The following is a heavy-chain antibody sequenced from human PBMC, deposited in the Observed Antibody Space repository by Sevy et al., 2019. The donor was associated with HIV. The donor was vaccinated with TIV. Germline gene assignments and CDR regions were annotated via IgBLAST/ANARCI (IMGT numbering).Heavy chain of an antibody. Sequence: SETLSLTCTVSGGSISSYYWSWIRQPPGKGLEWIGHIYYSGSTNYNPSLKSRVTISVDTSKNQFSLKLSSVTAADTAVYYCARSRSAAMTDYWGQGTLVTVSS. CDR2: IYYSGST. CDR3: ARSRSAAMTDY. D-gene: IGHD5-18*01. J-gene: IGHJ4*02. CDR1: GGSISSYY. V-gene: IGHV4-59*01.